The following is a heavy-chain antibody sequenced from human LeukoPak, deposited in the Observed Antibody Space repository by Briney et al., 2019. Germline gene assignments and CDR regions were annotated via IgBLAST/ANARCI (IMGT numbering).Heavy chain of an antibody. Sequence: GGSLRLSCAASGFTFSSYWMSWVRQAPGKGLEWVANIKQDGSEKYYVDSVKGRFTISRDNAKNSLYLQMNSLRAEDTAVYYCARDYSDSSGYNAFDIWGQGTMVTVSS. CDR1: GFTFSSYW. D-gene: IGHD3-22*01. V-gene: IGHV3-7*01. CDR2: IKQDGSEK. CDR3: ARDYSDSSGYNAFDI. J-gene: IGHJ3*02.